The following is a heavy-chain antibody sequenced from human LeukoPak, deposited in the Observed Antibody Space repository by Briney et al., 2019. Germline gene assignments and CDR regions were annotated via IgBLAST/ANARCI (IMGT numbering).Heavy chain of an antibody. Sequence: ASVKVSCKASGGTFSSYAISWVRQAPGQGLEWMGGIIPIFGTANYAQKFQGRVTITTDESTSTAYMELSRLRSEDTAVYYCARVGGNTVTTISRAFDIWGQGTMVTVSS. CDR3: ARVGGNTVTTISRAFDI. CDR2: IIPIFGTA. V-gene: IGHV1-69*05. D-gene: IGHD4-17*01. CDR1: GGTFSSYA. J-gene: IGHJ3*02.